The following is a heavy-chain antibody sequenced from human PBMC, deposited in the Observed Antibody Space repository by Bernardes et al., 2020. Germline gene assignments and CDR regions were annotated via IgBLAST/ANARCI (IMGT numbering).Heavy chain of an antibody. CDR1: GFTFSSYG. Sequence: GGSLRLSCAASGFTFSSYGMHWVRQAPGEGLEWVAVISYDGSNKYYADSVKGRFTISRDNSKNTLYLQMNSLRAEDTAVYYCAKDLLGAREWLFAGYYYYGMDVWGQGTTVTVSS. CDR3: AKDLLGAREWLFAGYYYYGMDV. V-gene: IGHV3-30*18. CDR2: ISYDGSNK. J-gene: IGHJ6*02. D-gene: IGHD3-3*01.